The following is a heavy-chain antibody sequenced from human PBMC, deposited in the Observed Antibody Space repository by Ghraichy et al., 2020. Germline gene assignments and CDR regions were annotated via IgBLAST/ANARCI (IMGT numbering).Heavy chain of an antibody. CDR1: GGSITSGSYY. CDR3: ARVVHSGSFYDTFDI. CDR2: VHYGGST. D-gene: IGHD1-26*01. Sequence: SCNLSGGSITSGSYYWGWIRQPPGKGLQWIGNVHYGGSTYHSPSLKGRVTISVDTSKNQFSLRLNSVTAADTAVYFCARVVHSGSFYDTFDIWGQGTMVTVSS. J-gene: IGHJ3*02. V-gene: IGHV4-39*01.